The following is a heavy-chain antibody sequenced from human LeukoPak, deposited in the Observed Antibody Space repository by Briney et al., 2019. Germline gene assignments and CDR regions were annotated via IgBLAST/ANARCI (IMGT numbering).Heavy chain of an antibody. J-gene: IGHJ4*02. CDR1: GDSISSSSYY. CDR2: IYYSGRT. Sequence: SETLSLTCTVPGDSISSSSYYWGWIRQPPGKGLEWIGSIYYSGRTYYNPSLTSRVTISVDTSKRQFSLKLGSVTAADTAVYYCARRGYSDTWRHSPFDYWGQGTLVTVSS. D-gene: IGHD5-12*01. V-gene: IGHV4-39*01. CDR3: ARRGYSDTWRHSPFDY.